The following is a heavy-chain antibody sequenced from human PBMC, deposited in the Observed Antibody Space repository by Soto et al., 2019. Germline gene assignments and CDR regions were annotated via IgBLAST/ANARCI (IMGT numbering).Heavy chain of an antibody. D-gene: IGHD5-12*01. V-gene: IGHV4-34*01. CDR1: GGSFSGYY. CDR2: INHSGST. J-gene: IGHJ4*02. Sequence: PSETLSLTCAVYGGSFSGYYWSWIRQPPGKGLEWIGEINHSGSTNYNPSLKSRVTISVDTSKNQFSLKLSSVTAADTAVYYCARGGGYDAGYFDYWGQGTLVTVSS. CDR3: ARGGGYDAGYFDY.